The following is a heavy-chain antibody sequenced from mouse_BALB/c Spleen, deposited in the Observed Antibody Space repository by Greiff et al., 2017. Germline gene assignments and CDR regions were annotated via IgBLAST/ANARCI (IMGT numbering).Heavy chain of an antibody. J-gene: IGHJ1*01. Sequence: VQLQQPGAELVKPGTSVKLSCKASGYNFTSYWINWVKLRPGQGLEWIGDIYPGSGSTNYNEKFKSKATLTVDTSSSTAYMQLSSLASEDSALYYCARGGWDGYFDVWGAGTTVTVSS. CDR3: ARGGWDGYFDV. CDR1: GYNFTSYW. D-gene: IGHD4-1*01. V-gene: IGHV1-55*01. CDR2: IYPGSGST.